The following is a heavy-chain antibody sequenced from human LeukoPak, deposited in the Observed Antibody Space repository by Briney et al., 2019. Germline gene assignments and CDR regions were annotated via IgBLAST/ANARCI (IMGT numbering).Heavy chain of an antibody. V-gene: IGHV1-69*13. CDR2: IIPIFSTA. D-gene: IGHD3-22*01. CDR1: GGTFSSYA. CDR3: ARAAGDYYDSSGYHFDY. Sequence: SVKVSCKASGGTFSSYAISWVRQAPGQGLEWMGGIIPIFSTANYAQKFQGRVTITADESTSTAYMELSSLRSEDTAVYYCARAAGDYYDSSGYHFDYWGQGTLVTVSS. J-gene: IGHJ4*02.